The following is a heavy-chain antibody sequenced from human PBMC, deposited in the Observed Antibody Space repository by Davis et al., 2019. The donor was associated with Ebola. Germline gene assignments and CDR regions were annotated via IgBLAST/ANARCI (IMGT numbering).Heavy chain of an antibody. J-gene: IGHJ4*02. CDR1: GFTFSSYA. V-gene: IGHV3-64*01. D-gene: IGHD2-21*02. Sequence: GESLKISCAASGFTFSSYAMHWVRQAPGKGLEYVSAISSNGGSTYYANSVKGRFTISRDNSKNTLYLQMGSLRAEDMAVYYCARGVGVVTATINDYWGQGTLVTVSS. CDR2: ISSNGGST. CDR3: ARGVGVVTATINDY.